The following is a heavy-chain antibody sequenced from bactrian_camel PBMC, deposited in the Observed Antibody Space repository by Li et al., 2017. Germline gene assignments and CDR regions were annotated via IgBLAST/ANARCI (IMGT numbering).Heavy chain of an antibody. CDR3: AQGYDCDAASWPTRAFRY. V-gene: IGHV3S66*01. CDR2: IRRDVGST. J-gene: IGHJ4*01. CDR1: GSLDGEVC. Sequence: DVQLVESGGGSVKAGGSLRLSCAVSGSLDGEVCIGWYRQVPEKEREGVAIIRRDVGSTAHADSVKDRFTISQDNAKSTVYLQMNNLKPEDTAMYYCAQGYDCDAASWPTRAFRYWGQGTQVTVS. D-gene: IGHD1*01.